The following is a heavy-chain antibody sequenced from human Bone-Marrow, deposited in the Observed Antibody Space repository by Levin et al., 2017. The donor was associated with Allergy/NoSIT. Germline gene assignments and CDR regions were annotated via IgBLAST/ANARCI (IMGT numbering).Heavy chain of an antibody. Sequence: ASQTLSLTCTVSGGSINDYYWSWIRQPPGKGLEWIGYIFYSGSTNYNPSLKSRLTISVDMSKRHFSLKLSSVTAADTAVYYCARVTMGWFDPWGQGTLVTVSS. CDR3: ARVTMGWFDP. CDR1: GGSINDYY. D-gene: IGHD3-3*01. CDR2: IFYSGST. V-gene: IGHV4-59*01. J-gene: IGHJ5*02.